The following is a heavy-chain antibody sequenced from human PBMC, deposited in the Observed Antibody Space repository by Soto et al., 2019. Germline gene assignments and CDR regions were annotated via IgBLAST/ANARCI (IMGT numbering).Heavy chain of an antibody. Sequence: QVQLVESGGGVVQPGRSLRLSCAASGFTFSSYAMHWVRQAPGKGLEWVAVISHDERNKYYADSVKGRFTISRDNSKNTMDLQMTTLGAGDTAVYYCPPAPIFGVEGWGQGNLVTVSS. D-gene: IGHD3-3*01. CDR3: PPAPIFGVEG. J-gene: IGHJ4*02. V-gene: IGHV3-30*04. CDR2: ISHDERNK. CDR1: GFTFSSYA.